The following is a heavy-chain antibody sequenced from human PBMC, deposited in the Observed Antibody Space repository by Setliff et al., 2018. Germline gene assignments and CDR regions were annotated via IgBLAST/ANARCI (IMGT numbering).Heavy chain of an antibody. D-gene: IGHD2-15*01. Sequence: PGGSLRLSCTASGFTLGDYAMSWVRQAPGKGLEWVGFIRSKAYGGTTEYAASVKGRFTISRDDSKSTAYLQMNSLKTEDTAVYYCTRGYCSGGSCYWDDAFDIWGQGTMVTVSS. V-gene: IGHV3-49*04. CDR2: IRSKAYGGTT. J-gene: IGHJ3*02. CDR3: TRGYCSGGSCYWDDAFDI. CDR1: GFTLGDYA.